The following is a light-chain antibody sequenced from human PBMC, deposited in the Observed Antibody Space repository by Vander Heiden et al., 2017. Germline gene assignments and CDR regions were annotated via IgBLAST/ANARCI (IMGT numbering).Light chain of an antibody. CDR2: GAS. V-gene: IGKV3-20*01. CDR3: QQYGSSPT. J-gene: IGKJ2*01. Sequence: EILLTQSPGTLSLSPGERATLPCRAGQSVSSSYLAWYQQKPGQAPRLLIYGASSRATGIPDRFSGSGSGTDFTLTISRLEPEDFAVYYCQQYGSSPTFGQGTKLEIK. CDR1: QSVSSSY.